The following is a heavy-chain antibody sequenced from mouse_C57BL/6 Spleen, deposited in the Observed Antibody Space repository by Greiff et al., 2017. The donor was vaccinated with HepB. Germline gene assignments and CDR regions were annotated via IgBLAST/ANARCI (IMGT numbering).Heavy chain of an antibody. CDR3: ISTMVTTGAMDY. CDR2: IDPSDSYT. V-gene: IGHV1-69*01. J-gene: IGHJ4*01. CDR1: GYTFTSYW. Sequence: QVQLQQPGAELVMPGASVKLSCKASGYTFTSYWMHWVKQRPGQGLEWIGEIDPSDSYTNYNQKFKGKSTLTVDKSSSTAYMQLSSLTSEDSAVYYCISTMVTTGAMDYWGQVTSVTVSS. D-gene: IGHD2-2*01.